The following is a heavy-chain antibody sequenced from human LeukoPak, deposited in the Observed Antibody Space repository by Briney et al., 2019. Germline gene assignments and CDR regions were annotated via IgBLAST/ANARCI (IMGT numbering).Heavy chain of an antibody. CDR2: IYYSGST. J-gene: IGHJ5*02. CDR1: GGSISSYY. Sequence: SETLSLTCTVSGGSISSYYWSWIRQPPGKGLEWIGYIYYSGSTNYNPSLKSRVTISVDTSKNQFSLKLSSVTAADTAVYYCARFSRSKDILAPWGQGTLVTVSS. CDR3: ARFSRSKDILAP. V-gene: IGHV4-59*01. D-gene: IGHD3-9*01.